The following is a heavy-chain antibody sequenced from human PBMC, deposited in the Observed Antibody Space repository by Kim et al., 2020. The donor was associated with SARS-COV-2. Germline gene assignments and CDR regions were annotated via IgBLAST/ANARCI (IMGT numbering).Heavy chain of an antibody. Sequence: ADAGKGRFSISRENAKNSLYLQMNSLRAEDTAVYYCARTYGSGNPNWFDPWGQGTLVTVSS. D-gene: IGHD3-10*01. J-gene: IGHJ5*02. CDR3: ARTYGSGNPNWFDP. V-gene: IGHV3-11*06.